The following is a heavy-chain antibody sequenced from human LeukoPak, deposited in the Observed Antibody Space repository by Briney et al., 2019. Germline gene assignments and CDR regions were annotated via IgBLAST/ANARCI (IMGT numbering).Heavy chain of an antibody. D-gene: IGHD5-24*01. V-gene: IGHV3-23*01. CDR1: GFTFSSYA. J-gene: IGHJ4*02. Sequence: GGSLRLSCAASGFTFSSYAMSWVRQAPGKGLEWVSTINGGGVNTHYADSVGGRFTISRDNSKNMLYLQMNSLRAEDTAVYYCAKDRIKDGYNDYWGQGILVTVSS. CDR3: AKDRIKDGYNDY. CDR2: INGGGVNT.